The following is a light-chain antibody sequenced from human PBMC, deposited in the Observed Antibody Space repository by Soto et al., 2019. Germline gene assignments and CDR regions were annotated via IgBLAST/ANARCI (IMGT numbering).Light chain of an antibody. Sequence: DIQMTQSPSTLSASVGDRVTITCRASQSIGNWLAWYQQKPGRAPKLVIYKASNLETGLPSRFSGSGFGIEFTLTISSLQPDDFATYYCQQYNGYSYTFGQGTTLEIK. CDR1: QSIGNW. J-gene: IGKJ2*01. CDR2: KAS. CDR3: QQYNGYSYT. V-gene: IGKV1-5*03.